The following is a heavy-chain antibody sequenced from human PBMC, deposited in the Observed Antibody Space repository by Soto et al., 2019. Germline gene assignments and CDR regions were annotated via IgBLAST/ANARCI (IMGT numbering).Heavy chain of an antibody. J-gene: IGHJ4*02. V-gene: IGHV3-21*01. CDR2: ISSSSSYI. Sequence: GGSLRLSCAASGFTFSSYSMNWVRQAPGKGLEWVSSISSSSSYIYYTDSVKGRFTISRDNAKNSLYLQMNSLRAEDTAVYYCARTMVRGVIAAQVDYWGQGTLVTVSS. CDR1: GFTFSSYS. CDR3: ARTMVRGVIAAQVDY. D-gene: IGHD3-10*01.